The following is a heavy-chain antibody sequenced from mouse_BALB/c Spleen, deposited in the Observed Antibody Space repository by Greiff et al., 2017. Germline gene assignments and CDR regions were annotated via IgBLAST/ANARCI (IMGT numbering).Heavy chain of an antibody. CDR2: ISTYYGDA. V-gene: IGHV1S137*01. Sequence: VQLQQSGAELVRPGVSVKISCKGSGYTFTDYAMHWVKQSHAKSLEWIGVISTYYGDASYNQKFKGKATMTVDKSSSTAYMELARLTSEDSAIYYCARESGACGGAMDYWGQGTSVTVSS. CDR1: GYTFTDYA. J-gene: IGHJ4*01. CDR3: ARESGACGGAMDY. D-gene: IGHD1-3*01.